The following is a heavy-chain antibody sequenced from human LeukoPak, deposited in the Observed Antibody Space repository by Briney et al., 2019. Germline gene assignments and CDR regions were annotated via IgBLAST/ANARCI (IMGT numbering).Heavy chain of an antibody. CDR3: ARDQVMVVRGVITLYYYYGMDV. J-gene: IGHJ6*02. V-gene: IGHV7-4-1*02. CDR1: GYTLTSYA. CDR2: INTNTGNP. Sequence: ASVKVSCKASGYTLTSYAMNWVRQAPGQGLEWMGWINTNTGNPTYAQGFTGRFVFSLDTSVSTAYLQISSLKAEDTAVYYCARDQVMVVRGVITLYYYYGMDVWGQGTTVTVSS. D-gene: IGHD3-10*01.